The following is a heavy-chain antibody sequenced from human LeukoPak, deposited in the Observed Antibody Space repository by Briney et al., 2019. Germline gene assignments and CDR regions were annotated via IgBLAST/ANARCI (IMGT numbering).Heavy chain of an antibody. CDR2: ISVSSRNVI. Sequence: RGSLRLSCAASGFTFSGYSMNWVRQAPGKGLEWLSYISVSSRNVIDYADSVKGRFTISRDDAKNSLYLQMNSLRAEDTAVYFCARDFGPRLYAFDVWGQGTMITVSS. D-gene: IGHD3-16*01. CDR3: ARDFGPRLYAFDV. J-gene: IGHJ3*01. V-gene: IGHV3-48*04. CDR1: GFTFSGYS.